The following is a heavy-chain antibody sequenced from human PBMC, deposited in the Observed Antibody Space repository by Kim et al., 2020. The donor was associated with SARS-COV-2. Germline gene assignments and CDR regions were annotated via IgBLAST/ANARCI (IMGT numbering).Heavy chain of an antibody. J-gene: IGHJ4*02. CDR3: AKANGSYTAYYFDY. D-gene: IGHD1-26*01. V-gene: IGHV3-33*06. Sequence: GGSLRLSCAASGFTFSSYGMHWVRQAPGKGLEWVAVIWCDGSNKYYADSVKGRFTISRDNSKNTLYLQMNSLRAEDTAVYYCAKANGSYTAYYFDYLGQG. CDR1: GFTFSSYG. CDR2: IWCDGSNK.